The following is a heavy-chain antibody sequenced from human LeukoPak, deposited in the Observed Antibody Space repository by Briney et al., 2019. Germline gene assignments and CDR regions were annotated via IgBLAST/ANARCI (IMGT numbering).Heavy chain of an antibody. CDR2: IYHSGST. CDR1: GGSISSGGYS. Sequence: SETLSLTCAVSGGSISSGGYSWSWIRQPPGKGLEWIGYIYHSGSTYYNPSLKSRVTISVDRSKNQFSLKLSSVTAADTAVYYCARPHDAFDIWGQGTMVTVSS. J-gene: IGHJ3*02. CDR3: ARPHDAFDI. V-gene: IGHV4-30-2*01.